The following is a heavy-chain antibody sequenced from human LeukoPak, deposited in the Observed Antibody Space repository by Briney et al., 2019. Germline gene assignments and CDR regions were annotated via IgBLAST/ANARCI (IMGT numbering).Heavy chain of an antibody. CDR3: AREFSRDGYNRFLDY. D-gene: IGHD5-24*01. Sequence: SQTLSLTCTVSGGSISSGSYYWSWIRQPAGKGLEWIGRIYTSGSTNYNPSLKSRVTISVDTSKNQFSLKLSSVTAADTAVYYCAREFSRDGYNRFLDYWGQGTLVTVSS. CDR2: IYTSGST. CDR1: GGSISSGSYY. V-gene: IGHV4-61*02. J-gene: IGHJ4*02.